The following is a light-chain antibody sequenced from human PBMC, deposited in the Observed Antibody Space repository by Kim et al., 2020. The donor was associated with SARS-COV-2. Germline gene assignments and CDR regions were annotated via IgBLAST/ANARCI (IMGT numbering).Light chain of an antibody. CDR2: DVS. Sequence: GQSITIACTGTSSDVGAYHYVSWYQQHPGKAPELMIYDVSKRPSGVSNRFSGSKSGNTASLTVSGLQAGDEADYYCCSYTSSSTWLFGGGTQLTVL. CDR1: SSDVGAYHY. V-gene: IGLV2-14*04. J-gene: IGLJ3*02. CDR3: CSYTSSSTWL.